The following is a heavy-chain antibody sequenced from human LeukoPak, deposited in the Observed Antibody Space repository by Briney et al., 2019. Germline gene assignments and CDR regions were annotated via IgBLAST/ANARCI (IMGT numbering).Heavy chain of an antibody. J-gene: IGHJ4*02. CDR1: GFTFSSYS. CDR2: ISSSSSYI. V-gene: IGHV3-21*01. Sequence: GGSLRLSCAASGFTFSSYSMNWVRQAPGKGLEWVSSISSSSSYIYYADSVKGRFTISRDNAKNSLYLQMNSLRAKDTAVYYCAREIEWPACDYWGQGTLVTVSS. D-gene: IGHD3-3*01. CDR3: AREIEWPACDY.